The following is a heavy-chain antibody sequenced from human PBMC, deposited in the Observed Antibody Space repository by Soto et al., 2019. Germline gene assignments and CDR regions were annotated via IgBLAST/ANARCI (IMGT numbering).Heavy chain of an antibody. CDR1: GFTFSSYC. CDR3: AKEQKVDDYIWGSYRSSFDY. V-gene: IGHV3-30*18. Sequence: PGGPLRLSCAASGFTFSSYCMHWVRQAPGKGLEWVAVISYDGSNKYYADSVKGRFTISRDNSKNTLYLQMNSLRAEDTAVYYCAKEQKVDDYIWGSYRSSFDYWGQGTLVTVSS. J-gene: IGHJ4*02. D-gene: IGHD3-16*02. CDR2: ISYDGSNK.